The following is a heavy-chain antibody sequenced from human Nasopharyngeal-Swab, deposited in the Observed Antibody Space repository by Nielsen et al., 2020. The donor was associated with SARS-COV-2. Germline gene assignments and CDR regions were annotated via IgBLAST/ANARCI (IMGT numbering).Heavy chain of an antibody. CDR1: GGSISSSTYY. CDR3: ATLSSSWYEYDFDY. D-gene: IGHD6-13*01. CDR2: IYYGGST. J-gene: IGHJ4*02. V-gene: IGHV4-39*01. Sequence: SETLSLTCTVSGGSISSSTYYWAWIRQPPGKGLEWIGSIYYGGSTYYNPSLKSRVTISVDTSKSQFSLKLSSVTAADTAVYYCATLSSSWYEYDFDYWGQGTLVTVSS.